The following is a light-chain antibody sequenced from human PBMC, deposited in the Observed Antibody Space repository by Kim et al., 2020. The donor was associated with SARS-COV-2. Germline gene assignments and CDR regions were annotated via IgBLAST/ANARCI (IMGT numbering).Light chain of an antibody. CDR3: QQLNSYPRLT. J-gene: IGKJ4*02. CDR2: AAS. V-gene: IGKV1-9*01. CDR1: QGISSY. Sequence: DIQLTQSPSFLSASVGDRVTITCRASQGISSYLAWYQQKPGKAPKLLIYAASILQSGVPSRFSGSGSGTEFTLTISSLQPEDFATYYCQQLNSYPRLTLGGGTKVDIK.